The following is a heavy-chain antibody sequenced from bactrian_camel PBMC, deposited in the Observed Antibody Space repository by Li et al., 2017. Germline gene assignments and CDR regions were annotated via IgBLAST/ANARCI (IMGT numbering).Heavy chain of an antibody. Sequence: VQLEESGGGLVKPGGSLRLSCTASGFTFNTYFMSWVRQAPGKGLEWVSWISSDGEPGYRDFVKGRFTISRDTSKSTVYLQMESLRPEDTAVYTCKYEWVPGGARYCGTWPEEFWGQGTQVTVS. D-gene: IGHD3*01. V-gene: IGHV3S42*01. CDR1: GFTFNTYF. J-gene: IGHJ4*01. CDR2: ISSDGEP. CDR3: KYEWVPGGARYCGTWPEEF.